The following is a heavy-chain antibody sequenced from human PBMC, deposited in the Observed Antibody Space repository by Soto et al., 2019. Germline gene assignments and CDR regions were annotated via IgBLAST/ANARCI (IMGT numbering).Heavy chain of an antibody. V-gene: IGHV3-15*07. J-gene: IGHJ4*02. Sequence: GGSLRLSCAASGFGFTNSWMNWVRQAPGKGPEWVGRIKSKNDGGTTDYAAPVQGRFTISRDDSKTTIYLQMNSLKTEDTAVYYCTSAGQYCTSTTCKAYWGQGTPVTVYS. CDR3: TSAGQYCTSTTCKAY. CDR1: GFGFTNSW. D-gene: IGHD2-2*01. CDR2: IKSKNDGGTT.